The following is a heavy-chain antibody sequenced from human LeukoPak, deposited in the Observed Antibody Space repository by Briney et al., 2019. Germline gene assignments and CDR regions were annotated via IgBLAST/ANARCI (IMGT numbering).Heavy chain of an antibody. J-gene: IGHJ4*02. D-gene: IGHD6-13*01. V-gene: IGHV3-64*01. CDR1: GFTFSSYA. CDR3: ARVLGIAAAGYSDY. CDR2: ISSNGGST. Sequence: GSLRLSCAASGFTFSSYAMHWVRRAPGKGLEFVSAISSNGGSTYYANSVKGRFTISRDYSKNTLYLQMGSLRAEDMAVYYCARVLGIAAAGYSDYWGQGTLVTVSS.